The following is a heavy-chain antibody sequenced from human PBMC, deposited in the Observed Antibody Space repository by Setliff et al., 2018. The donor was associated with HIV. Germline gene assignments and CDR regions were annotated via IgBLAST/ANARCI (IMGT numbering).Heavy chain of an antibody. V-gene: IGHV4-30-4*01. Sequence: PSETLSLTCSVSGGSVSSVNYYWSWIRQPPGKGLEWIGFVSYTGTTHYNPSLKSRLTISIDTSENQFSLKLSSVTAADTAVYYCARGRGGNYNYYYYYMDVWGKGTTVTVSS. J-gene: IGHJ6*03. CDR2: VSYTGTT. CDR3: ARGRGGNYNYYYYYMDV. D-gene: IGHD2-21*02. CDR1: GGSVSSVNYY.